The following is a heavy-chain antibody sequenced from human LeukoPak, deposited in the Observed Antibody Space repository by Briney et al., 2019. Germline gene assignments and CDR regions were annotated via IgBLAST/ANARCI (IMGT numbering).Heavy chain of an antibody. V-gene: IGHV3-7*01. J-gene: IGHJ4*02. CDR3: ATDRDNSDWQKRFDS. Sequence: PGGSLRLSCAASGFTFSTYWMNWYRQAPGKGLEWVGNINQDASEIHYVDSVRGRFTISRDNAKNSLHLQMNSLRAEDTAVYYCATDRDNSDWQKRFDSWGQGTLVTVSS. D-gene: IGHD2-21*02. CDR2: INQDASEI. CDR1: GFTFSTYW.